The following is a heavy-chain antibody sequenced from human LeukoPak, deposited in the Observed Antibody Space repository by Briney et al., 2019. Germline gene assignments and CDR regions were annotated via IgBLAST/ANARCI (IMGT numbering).Heavy chain of an antibody. CDR1: GFTFSSYY. D-gene: IGHD3-10*01. CDR2: IKQDGSEK. Sequence: GGSLRLFCAASGFTFSSYYMSWVRQAPGKGLEWVANIKQDGSEKYYVDSVKGRFTISRDNAKNSLYLQMNSLRAEDTAVYYCARVHILWFGELERYFDYWGQGTLVTVSS. J-gene: IGHJ4*02. CDR3: ARVHILWFGELERYFDY. V-gene: IGHV3-7*04.